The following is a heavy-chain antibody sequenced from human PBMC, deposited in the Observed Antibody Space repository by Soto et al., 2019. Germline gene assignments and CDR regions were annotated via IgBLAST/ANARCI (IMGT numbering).Heavy chain of an antibody. Sequence: QVQLVESGGGVVQPGRSLRLSCAASGFTFSSYGMHWVRQAPGKGLEWVAVISYDGSNKYYADSVKGRFTISRDNSKNTLYLQMNSLRAEDTAVYYCAKERCSGGSCPSGDPWGQGTLVTV. D-gene: IGHD2-15*01. CDR1: GFTFSSYG. CDR2: ISYDGSNK. CDR3: AKERCSGGSCPSGDP. J-gene: IGHJ5*02. V-gene: IGHV3-30*18.